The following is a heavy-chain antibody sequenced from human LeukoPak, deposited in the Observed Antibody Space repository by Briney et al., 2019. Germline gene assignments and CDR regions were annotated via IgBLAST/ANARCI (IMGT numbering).Heavy chain of an antibody. J-gene: IGHJ4*02. CDR1: GGSFSGYY. V-gene: IGHV4-34*01. CDR2: INHSGST. CDR3: ASDDYYDSSGYYS. Sequence: SETLSLTCAVYGGSFSGYYWSWIRQPPGKGLEWIGEINHSGSTNYNPSLKSRVTISVDTSKNQFSLKPSSVTAADTAVYYCASDDYYDSSGYYSWGQGTLVTVSS. D-gene: IGHD3-22*01.